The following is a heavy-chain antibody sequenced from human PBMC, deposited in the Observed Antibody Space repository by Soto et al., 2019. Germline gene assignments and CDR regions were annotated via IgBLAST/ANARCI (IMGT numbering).Heavy chain of an antibody. CDR2: ISGSGGST. CDR3: AKGPGTTNYYYYGMDV. J-gene: IGHJ6*02. Sequence: ESGGGLVQPGGSLRLSCAASGFTFSSYAMSWVRQAPGKGLEWVSAISGSGGSTYYADSVKGRFTISRDNSKNTLYLQMNSLRAEDTAVYYCAKGPGTTNYYYYGMDVWGQGTTVTVSS. V-gene: IGHV3-23*01. CDR1: GFTFSSYA. D-gene: IGHD1-7*01.